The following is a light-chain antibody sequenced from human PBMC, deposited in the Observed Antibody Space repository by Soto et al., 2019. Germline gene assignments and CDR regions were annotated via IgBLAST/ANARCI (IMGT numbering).Light chain of an antibody. CDR3: QNYNGAPWT. CDR1: QGISTY. J-gene: IGKJ1*01. V-gene: IGKV1-27*01. Sequence: DIPMTQSPSSLSASVGDRVTITCRASQGISTYLVWYQQKPGTVPKLLIFASSTLQSGVPYRFSGSGSGTDFTLTISSLQPADVATYYCQNYNGAPWTFGQGTKVEIK. CDR2: ASS.